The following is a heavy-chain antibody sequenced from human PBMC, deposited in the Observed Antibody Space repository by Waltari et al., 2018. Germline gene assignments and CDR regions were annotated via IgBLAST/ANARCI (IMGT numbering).Heavy chain of an antibody. Sequence: EVQLVESGGGLVQPGGSLRLSCAASGFTFSSYSMNWVRQAPGKGLEWVSYISSSSSTIYYADSVKGRFTISRDNAKNSLYLQMNSLRAEDTAVYYCARRPITFGGVQYYFDYWGQGTLVTVSS. D-gene: IGHD3-16*01. V-gene: IGHV3-48*01. CDR3: ARRPITFGGVQYYFDY. J-gene: IGHJ4*02. CDR1: GFTFSSYS. CDR2: ISSSSSTI.